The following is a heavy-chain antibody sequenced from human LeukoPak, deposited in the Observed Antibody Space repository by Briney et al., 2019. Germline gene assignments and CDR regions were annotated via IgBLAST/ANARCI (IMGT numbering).Heavy chain of an antibody. Sequence: SSVKVSCKASGGTFSSYAISWVRQAPGQGLEWMGRIIPIFGTANYAQKFQGRVTITTDESTSTAYMELSSLRSEDTAVYYCAGGDHYDSSGYWVPFDYWGQGTLVTVSS. CDR2: IIPIFGTA. V-gene: IGHV1-69*05. D-gene: IGHD3-22*01. CDR1: GGTFSSYA. CDR3: AGGDHYDSSGYWVPFDY. J-gene: IGHJ4*02.